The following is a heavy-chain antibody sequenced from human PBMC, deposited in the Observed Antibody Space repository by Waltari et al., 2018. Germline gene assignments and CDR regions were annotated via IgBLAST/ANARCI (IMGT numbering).Heavy chain of an antibody. CDR2: IYYSGST. V-gene: IGHV4-59*01. Sequence: QVQLQESGPGLVKPSETLSLTCTVSGGSISSYYWSWIRQPPGKGLEWIGYIYYSGSTNYNPSLKSRVTISVDTSKNQFSLKLSSVTAADTAVYYCARASYSSGFSNWFDPWGQGTLVTVSS. CDR3: ARASYSSGFSNWFDP. CDR1: GGSISSYY. J-gene: IGHJ5*02. D-gene: IGHD3-22*01.